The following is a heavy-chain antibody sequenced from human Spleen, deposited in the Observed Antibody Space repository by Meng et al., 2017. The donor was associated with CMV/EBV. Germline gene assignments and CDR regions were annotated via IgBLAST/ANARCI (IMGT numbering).Heavy chain of an antibody. Sequence: WIAWVRQMPGKGLEWVVIIFPGDSYARYSPSFQGQVTISADESIRTAYLQWSSLKASDTAMYYCARARLARRYCSGGSCYFHGWDYWGQGTLVTVSS. CDR2: IFPGDSYA. J-gene: IGHJ4*02. V-gene: IGHV5-51*01. CDR1: W. D-gene: IGHD2-15*01. CDR3: ARARLARRYCSGGSCYFHGWDY.